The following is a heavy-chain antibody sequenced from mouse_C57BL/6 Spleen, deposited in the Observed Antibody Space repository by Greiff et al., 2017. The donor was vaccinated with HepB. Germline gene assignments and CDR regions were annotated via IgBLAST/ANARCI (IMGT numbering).Heavy chain of an antibody. CDR1: GYAFSSSW. Sequence: VQVVESGPELVKPGASVKISCKASGYAFSSSWMNWVKQRPGKGLEWIGRIYPGDGDTNYNGKFKGKATLTADKSSSTAYMQLSSLTSEDSAVYFCARSPHAMDYWGQGTSVTVSS. V-gene: IGHV1-82*01. CDR2: IYPGDGDT. CDR3: ARSPHAMDY. J-gene: IGHJ4*01.